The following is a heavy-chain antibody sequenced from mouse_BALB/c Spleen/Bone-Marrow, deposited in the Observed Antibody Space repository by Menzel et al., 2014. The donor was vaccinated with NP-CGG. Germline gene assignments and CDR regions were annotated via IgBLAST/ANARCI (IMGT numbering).Heavy chain of an antibody. Sequence: QVQLKQSGPESVKPGASVKMSCTASGFTFTDYVINWVKQRTGQGLEWIGEIYPGSGDTYYNEKFKAKATLTADKSSNTVHMQLSSLTSEDSVVYFCARSRVPYFALDYWGQGTSVTVSS. J-gene: IGHJ4*01. V-gene: IGHV1-77*01. CDR2: IYPGSGDT. CDR3: ARSRVPYFALDY. CDR1: GFTFTDYV.